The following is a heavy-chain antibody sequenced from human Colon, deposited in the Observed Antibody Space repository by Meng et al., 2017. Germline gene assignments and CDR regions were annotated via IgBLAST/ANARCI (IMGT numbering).Heavy chain of an antibody. D-gene: IGHD3-10*01. CDR1: GFIFSNYA. V-gene: IGHV3-30*04. Sequence: LVESGGGVVQPGRSLRLSCVASGFIFSNYAMHWVRQAPGKGLEWMAVVSNDGNEEYYAESMKGRFTISRDNPKNTLNLQINSLRAEDTAVYYCAREKSRFGELELWGQGTLVTVSS. CDR3: AREKSRFGELEL. J-gene: IGHJ4*02. CDR2: VSNDGNEE.